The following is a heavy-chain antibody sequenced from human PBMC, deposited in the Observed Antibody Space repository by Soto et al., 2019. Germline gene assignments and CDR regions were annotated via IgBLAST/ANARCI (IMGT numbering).Heavy chain of an antibody. CDR1: GYTFTSYG. CDR2: ISAYNGNT. Sequence: ASVKVSCKASGYTFTSYGISWVRQAPGQGLEWMGWISAYNGNTNYAQKLQGRVTMTTDTSTSTAYMELRSLRSDDTAVYYCARARYYDSSGYLLTPFDYWGQGTLVTVSS. V-gene: IGHV1-18*04. J-gene: IGHJ4*02. D-gene: IGHD3-22*01. CDR3: ARARYYDSSGYLLTPFDY.